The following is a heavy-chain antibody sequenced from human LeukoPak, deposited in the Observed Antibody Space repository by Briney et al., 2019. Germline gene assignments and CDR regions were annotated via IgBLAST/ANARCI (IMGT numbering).Heavy chain of an antibody. J-gene: IGHJ6*04. CDR3: ARSGSGSYYYYYYYGMDV. D-gene: IGHD3-10*01. V-gene: IGHV3-33*01. Sequence: GRSLRLSCAASGFTFSSYGMHWVRQAPGNGLEWVAVIWYDGSNKYYADSVKGRFTISRDNSKNTLYLQMNSLRAEDTAVYYCARSGSGSYYYYYYYGMDVWGKGTTVTVSS. CDR2: IWYDGSNK. CDR1: GFTFSSYG.